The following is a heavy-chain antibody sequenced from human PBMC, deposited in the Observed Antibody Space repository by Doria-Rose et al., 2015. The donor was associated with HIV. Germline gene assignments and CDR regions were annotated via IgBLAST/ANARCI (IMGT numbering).Heavy chain of an antibody. CDR3: ARIKSSRWYHKYYFDF. CDR2: IFSDDAR. D-gene: IGHD6-13*01. CDR1: GVSLSSPGMG. V-gene: IGHV2-26*01. J-gene: IGHJ4*02. Sequence: WGPVLVKPTETLTLTCTVSGVSLSSPGMGVSWIRQPPGKALEWLANIFSDDARSYKTSLKSRLTISRGTSKSQVVLTMTDMDPVDTATYYCARIKSSRWYHKYYFDFWGQGTLVIVSA.